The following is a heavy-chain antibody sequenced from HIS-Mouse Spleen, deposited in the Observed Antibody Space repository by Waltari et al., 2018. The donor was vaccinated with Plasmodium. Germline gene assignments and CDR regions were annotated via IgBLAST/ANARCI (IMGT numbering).Heavy chain of an antibody. CDR3: ARDSSSWYFDY. V-gene: IGHV4-4*07. D-gene: IGHD6-13*01. J-gene: IGHJ4*02. CDR1: GGSIGSYS. CDR2: SYTSGST. Sequence: QVQLQESGPGLVQPSETLSLPCPVSGGSIGSYSWSCIRQPAGKGLEWIGRSYTSGSTNYNPSLKSRGTMSVDTSKNQFSLKLSSVTAADTAVYYCARDSSSWYFDYWGQGTLVTVSS.